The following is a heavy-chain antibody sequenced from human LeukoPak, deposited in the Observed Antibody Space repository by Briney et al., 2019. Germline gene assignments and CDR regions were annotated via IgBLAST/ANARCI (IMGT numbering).Heavy chain of an antibody. V-gene: IGHV4-59*12. CDR2: IYSSGST. CDR1: GGSIRGYY. D-gene: IGHD6-19*01. Sequence: SETLSLTCNVSGGSIRGYYWSWLRQPPGKGLEWIGYIYSSGSTNYNPSLKSRVTISVDTSMNQFSLKLSSVTAADTAVYYCARREDSSGWYDDYWGQGTLVIVSS. CDR3: ARREDSSGWYDDY. J-gene: IGHJ4*02.